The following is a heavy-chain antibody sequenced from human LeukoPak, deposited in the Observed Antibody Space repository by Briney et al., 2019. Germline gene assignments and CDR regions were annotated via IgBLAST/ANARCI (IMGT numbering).Heavy chain of an antibody. V-gene: IGHV1-46*01. J-gene: IGHJ4*02. CDR3: ARALSRLSYYNPSFDF. Sequence: GASVKVSCKASGYTFTSYYIHWVRQAPGQGLEWMGIINPSGGTTSYVQKFQGRLTMTRDTSTSTVYMELSSLRSEDTAVYYCARALSRLSYYNPSFDFWGQGTLVTVSS. D-gene: IGHD3-10*01. CDR1: GYTFTSYY. CDR2: INPSGGTT.